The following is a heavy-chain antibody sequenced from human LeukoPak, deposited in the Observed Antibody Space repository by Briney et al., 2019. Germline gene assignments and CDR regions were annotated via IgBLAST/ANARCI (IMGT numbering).Heavy chain of an antibody. CDR2: INHSGST. CDR3: APGNSGFYFV. V-gene: IGHV4-34*01. D-gene: IGHD5-12*01. CDR1: GGSFSGYY. Sequence: PSETLSLTCGVYGGSFSGYYWTWIRQPPGKGLEWIGEINHSGSTNYNPSLKSRVTMSVDTSKNQFSLKLNSVTAADTAVYYCAPGNSGFYFVWGQGTLVTVSS. J-gene: IGHJ4*02.